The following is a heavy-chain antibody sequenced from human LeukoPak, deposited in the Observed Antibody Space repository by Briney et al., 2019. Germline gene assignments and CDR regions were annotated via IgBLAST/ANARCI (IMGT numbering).Heavy chain of an antibody. J-gene: IGHJ4*02. Sequence: SETLSLTCTVSGGSISSHYWSWIRQPPGKGLEWIGYIYYSGSTNYNPSLKSRVTISVDTSKNQFSLKLSSVTAAGTAVYYCARDGITGILDYWGQGALVTVSS. V-gene: IGHV4-59*11. CDR2: IYYSGST. CDR3: ARDGITGILDY. CDR1: GGSISSHY. D-gene: IGHD1-20*01.